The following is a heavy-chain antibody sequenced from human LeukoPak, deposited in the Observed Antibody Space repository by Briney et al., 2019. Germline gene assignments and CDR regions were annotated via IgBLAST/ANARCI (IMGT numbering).Heavy chain of an antibody. CDR3: ARDLARTMVRGVVDC. V-gene: IGHV3-11*04. CDR1: GFTFSDYY. CDR2: ISSSGSTI. Sequence: GGSLRLSCAASGFTFSDYYMSWIRQAPGKGLEWVSHISSSGSTIYYADSVKGRFTISRDNAKNSLYLQMNSLRAEDTAVYYCARDLARTMVRGVVDCWGQGTLVTVSS. J-gene: IGHJ4*02. D-gene: IGHD3-10*01.